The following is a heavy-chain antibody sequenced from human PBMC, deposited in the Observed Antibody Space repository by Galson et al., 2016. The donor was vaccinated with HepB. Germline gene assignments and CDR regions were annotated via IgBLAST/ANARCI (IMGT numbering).Heavy chain of an antibody. Sequence: ETLSLTCTVSGGSVSGQYWNWIRQPPGQGLEWIGYISNSGDSKYKPSLQSRVTISIDTFRNQFSLNLLSVTAADTAVYYCARSFGSGNYLDSWGQGALVTVSS. D-gene: IGHD3-10*01. CDR1: GGSVSGQY. CDR3: ARSFGSGNYLDS. V-gene: IGHV4-59*02. J-gene: IGHJ5*01. CDR2: ISNSGDS.